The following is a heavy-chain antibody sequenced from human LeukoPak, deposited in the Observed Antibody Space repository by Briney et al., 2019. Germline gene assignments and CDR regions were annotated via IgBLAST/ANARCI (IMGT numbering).Heavy chain of an antibody. V-gene: IGHV3-33*01. CDR1: GFTFSSYG. J-gene: IGHJ6*03. D-gene: IGHD2/OR15-2a*01. CDR3: ARDASNNQAYYYYYMDV. CDR2: IWYDGSNK. Sequence: PGGSLRLSCAASGFTFSSYGMHWVRQAPGKGLEWVAVIWYDGSNKYYADSVKGRFTNSRDNSKNTLYLQMNSLRAEDTAVYYCARDASNNQAYYYYYMDVWGKGTTVTVSS.